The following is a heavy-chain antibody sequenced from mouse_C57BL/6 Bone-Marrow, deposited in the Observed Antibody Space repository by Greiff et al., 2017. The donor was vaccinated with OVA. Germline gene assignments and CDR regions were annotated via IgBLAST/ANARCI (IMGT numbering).Heavy chain of an antibody. CDR1: GYTFTSYW. Sequence: QVQLQQPGAELVRPGSSVKLSCKASGYTFTSYWMHWVKQRPIQGLEWIGNIDPSDSETHYNQKFKDKATLTVDKSSSTAYMQLSSLTSEDSAVYYGAREGARWYCDVWGTGTTVTVSS. V-gene: IGHV1-52*01. CDR3: AREGARWYCDV. CDR2: IDPSDSET. J-gene: IGHJ1*03.